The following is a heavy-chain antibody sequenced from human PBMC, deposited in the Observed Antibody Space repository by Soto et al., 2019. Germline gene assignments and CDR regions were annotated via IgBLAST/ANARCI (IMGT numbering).Heavy chain of an antibody. D-gene: IGHD2-15*01. CDR3: AREGGAWSDGLYYFDS. CDR2: IYYSGNT. V-gene: IGHV4-30-4*01. J-gene: IGHJ4*02. CDR1: CGPTISDNS. Sequence: SETLSLTCTFSCGPTISDNSWRWIRQPPEEGREWIGHIYYSGNTDYNPSLKSRLAISIDTSKNQFSMKLSSVTAADTAVYFCAREGGAWSDGLYYFDSWGQGSLVTVSS.